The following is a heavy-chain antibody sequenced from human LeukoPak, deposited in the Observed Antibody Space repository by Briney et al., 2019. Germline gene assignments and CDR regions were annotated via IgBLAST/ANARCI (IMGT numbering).Heavy chain of an antibody. CDR1: GFTFSSYG. D-gene: IGHD1-26*01. CDR3: VRSGRGTYYYFDY. J-gene: IGHJ4*02. Sequence: GGTLRLSCAASGFTFSSYGMSWVRQAPGKGLEWVSAISGSGGSTYYADSVKGRFTISRDNSKNTLYLQMNSLRAEDTAVYYCVRSGRGTYYYFDYWGKGTLVTVYS. CDR2: ISGSGGST. V-gene: IGHV3-23*01.